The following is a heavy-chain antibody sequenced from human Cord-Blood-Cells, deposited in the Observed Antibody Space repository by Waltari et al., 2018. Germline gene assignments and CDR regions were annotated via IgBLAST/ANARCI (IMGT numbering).Heavy chain of an antibody. Sequence: QVQLQQWGAGLLKPSETLSLTCAVYGGSFSGYYWSWIRQPPGKGLEWIGELNHSGSTNYNPSLKSRVTISVDTSKNQFSLKLSAVTAADTAVYYCARDSQLGMGAFDIWGQGTMVTVSS. J-gene: IGHJ3*02. CDR2: LNHSGST. V-gene: IGHV4-34*01. D-gene: IGHD7-27*01. CDR3: ARDSQLGMGAFDI. CDR1: GGSFSGYY.